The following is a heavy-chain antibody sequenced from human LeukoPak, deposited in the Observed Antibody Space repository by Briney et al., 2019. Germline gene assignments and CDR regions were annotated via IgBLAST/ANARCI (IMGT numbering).Heavy chain of an antibody. CDR2: INPNSGGT. V-gene: IGHV1-2*04. CDR1: GYTFTSKT. Sequence: ASVKVSCKTSGYTFTSKTINWVRQAPGQGLEWMGWINPNSGGTNYAQKFQGWVTMTRDTSISTAYMELSRLRSDDTAVYYCAREGPPDAFDIWGQGTMVTVSS. CDR3: AREGPPDAFDI. J-gene: IGHJ3*02.